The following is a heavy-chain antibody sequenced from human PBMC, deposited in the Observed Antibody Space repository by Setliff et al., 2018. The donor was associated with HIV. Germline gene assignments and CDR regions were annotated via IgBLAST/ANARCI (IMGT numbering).Heavy chain of an antibody. D-gene: IGHD1-26*01. CDR2: IYPGNSDT. J-gene: IGHJ5*02. CDR1: GYSFTRYW. Sequence: GESLKISCQGSGYSFTRYWIGWVRQMPGKGLEWMGIIYPGNSDTTYSPSFQGQVTISADKSISTAYLQWSSLKASDTAMYYCARQASYVLDPWGQGTLVTVSS. CDR3: ARQASYVLDP. V-gene: IGHV5-51*01.